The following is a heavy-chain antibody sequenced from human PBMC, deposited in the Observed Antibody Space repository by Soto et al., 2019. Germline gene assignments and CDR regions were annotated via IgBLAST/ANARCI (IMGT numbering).Heavy chain of an antibody. V-gene: IGHV5-51*03. J-gene: IGHJ2*01. CDR1: GYSFTSYW. CDR2: IYPGDSDT. Sequence: EVQLVQSGAEVKKPGESLKISCKGSGYSFTSYWIGWVRQMPGKGLEWMGIIYPGDSDTRYSPSFQGQVTISADKSISTAYLQWSSLKASDTAMYYCARTILDYGDYRYWYFDLWGRGTLVTVSS. CDR3: ARTILDYGDYRYWYFDL. D-gene: IGHD4-17*01.